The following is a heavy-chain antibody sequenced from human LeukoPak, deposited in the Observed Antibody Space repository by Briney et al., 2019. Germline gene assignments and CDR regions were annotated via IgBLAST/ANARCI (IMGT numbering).Heavy chain of an antibody. D-gene: IGHD2-15*01. J-gene: IGHJ4*02. CDR1: GGSISSGGYY. CDR2: MYSGGST. V-gene: IGHV3-53*01. CDR3: ARGAVTVVAATL. Sequence: PAETLSLTCTVSGGSISSGGYYWSWIRQAPGKGLEWVSVMYSGGSTYYADSVQGRFTISRDNSKNTMYLQMNSLRAEDTAVYYCARGAVTVVAATLWGQGTLVTVSS.